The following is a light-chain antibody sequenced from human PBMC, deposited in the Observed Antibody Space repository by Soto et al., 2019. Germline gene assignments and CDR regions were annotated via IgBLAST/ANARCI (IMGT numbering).Light chain of an antibody. CDR2: NNN. Sequence: QSALTQPPSASGTPGQRVTISCSGSSSNIGSNTVDWYQQLPGTAPKLLIYNNNQRPSGVPVRFSGSKSGTSASLAISGLQSEDEADYYCATWDDRLNGYVFGTGTKVTVL. V-gene: IGLV1-44*01. J-gene: IGLJ1*01. CDR1: SSNIGSNT. CDR3: ATWDDRLNGYV.